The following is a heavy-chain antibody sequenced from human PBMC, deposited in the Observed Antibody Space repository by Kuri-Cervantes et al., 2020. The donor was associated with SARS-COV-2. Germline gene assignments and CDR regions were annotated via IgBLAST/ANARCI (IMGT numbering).Heavy chain of an antibody. CDR2: INHSGST. D-gene: IGHD3-16*02. V-gene: IGHV4-34*01. CDR3: ARGPGLYSRKAYGMDV. Sequence: SETHSLTCAVYGGSFSGYYWSWIRQPPGKGLEWIGEINHSGSTNYNPSLKSRVTISVDTSKNQFSLKLSSVTAADTAVYYCARGPGLYSRKAYGMDVWGQGTTVTVSS. CDR1: GGSFSGYY. J-gene: IGHJ6*02.